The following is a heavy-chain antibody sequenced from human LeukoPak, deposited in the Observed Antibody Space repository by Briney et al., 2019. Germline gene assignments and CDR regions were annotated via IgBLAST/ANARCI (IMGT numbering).Heavy chain of an antibody. Sequence: QSSETLSLTCSVSGDSITGYYWGWIRQPPGKGLEWIGSIYYSGSTYYNPSLKSRVTISVDTSKNQFSLKLSSVTAADTAVYYCAKKYGSGSYYHWFDPWGQGTLVTVSS. V-gene: IGHV4-39*01. D-gene: IGHD3-10*01. CDR3: AKKYGSGSYYHWFDP. J-gene: IGHJ5*02. CDR1: GDSITGYY. CDR2: IYYSGST.